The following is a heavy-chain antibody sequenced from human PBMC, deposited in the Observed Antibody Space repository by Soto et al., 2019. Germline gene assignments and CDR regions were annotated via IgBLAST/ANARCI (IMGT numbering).Heavy chain of an antibody. D-gene: IGHD3-16*01. CDR3: SDGQCRAGRSDSVWDYYGMDI. CDR2: IYWDDYE. J-gene: IGHJ6*02. V-gene: IGHV2-5*02. Sequence: SGSSLANHPQTLTLTRTFSGFSLPTSVVGGGWIRQPPGKALEWLALIYWDDYERYSPSLKSMLTITKYSSRNQVVLTMTNMEPLKTATHYGSDGQCRAGRSDSVWDYYGMDIWGQGTTVNVSS. CDR1: GFSLPTSVVG.